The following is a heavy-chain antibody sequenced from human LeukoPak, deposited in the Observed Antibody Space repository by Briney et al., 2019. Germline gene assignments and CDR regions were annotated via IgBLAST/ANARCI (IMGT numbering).Heavy chain of an antibody. D-gene: IGHD1-26*01. CDR3: ARFDYRGSNYYLDY. CDR1: GFSFRTSGMC. CDR2: IDLDGDK. V-gene: IGHV2-70*01. Sequence: KSGPALVKPTQTLTLTCTFSGFSFRTSGMCVSWIRQPPGKALEWLALIDLDGDKFYTTSLKTRLSISKDTSKNQVVLTMTNMDPVDTGTYYCARFDYRGSNYYLDYWGQGILVTVSS. J-gene: IGHJ4*02.